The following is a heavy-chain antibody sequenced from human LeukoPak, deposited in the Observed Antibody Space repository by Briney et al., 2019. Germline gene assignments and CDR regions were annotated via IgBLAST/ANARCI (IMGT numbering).Heavy chain of an antibody. CDR2: INHRGST. J-gene: IGHJ5*02. Sequence: SETLFLTCAFYGGFSSGYYWCLIRKPPGKGLAWIGEINHRGSTNYNPSLKIRVTISVDKSINHASLTQTSVTAPVTAVYYCARRSMIVVVKGNNWFDPWGQGTLVTVSS. CDR3: ARRSMIVVVKGNNWFDP. CDR1: GGFSSGYY. D-gene: IGHD3-22*01. V-gene: IGHV4-34*01.